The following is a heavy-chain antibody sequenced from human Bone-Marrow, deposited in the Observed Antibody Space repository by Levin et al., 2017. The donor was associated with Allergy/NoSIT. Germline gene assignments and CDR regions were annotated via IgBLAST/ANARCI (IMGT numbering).Heavy chain of an antibody. CDR1: GFTSGLTFSDYY. V-gene: IGHV3-11*01. CDR3: ASPLYGGNSEGLGV. CDR2: ISSSGSTV. J-gene: IGHJ4*02. Sequence: GGSLRLSCAASGFTSGLTFSDYYMNWIRQAPGKGLEWVSYISSSGSTVYYADSVKGRFTISRDNAKNSLYLQMNGLRAEDTAVYYCASPLYGGNSEGLGVWGQGTLVTVSS. D-gene: IGHD4-23*01.